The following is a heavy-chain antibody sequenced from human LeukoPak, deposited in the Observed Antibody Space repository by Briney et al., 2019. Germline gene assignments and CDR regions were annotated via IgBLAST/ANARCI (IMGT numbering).Heavy chain of an antibody. CDR3: ARAYKVGASTAAYYYYYYMDV. D-gene: IGHD1-26*01. V-gene: IGHV2-70*17. CDR2: IDWDDDK. J-gene: IGHJ6*03. Sequence: SGPALVKPTQTLTLTCTFSGFSISTNGMCVTWIRQPPGKTLEWLARIDWDDDKFYSTSLKTRLTISKDTSKNQVVLTMTNMDPVDTATYYCARAYKVGASTAAYYYYYYMDVWGKGTTVTVSS. CDR1: GFSISTNGMC.